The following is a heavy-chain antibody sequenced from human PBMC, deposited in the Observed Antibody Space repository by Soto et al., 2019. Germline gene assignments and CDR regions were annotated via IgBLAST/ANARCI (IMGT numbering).Heavy chain of an antibody. Sequence: GGPLNIRCAAAGFAFSNNAMSWVRQAPGKGLELVSIVTNTGGDKLYADSVKGRFIISRDNSKSTLYLQMNSLRAEDSAIYYCARASGESYPGSRVFVSWGQGTRVTVSS. V-gene: IGHV3-23*01. J-gene: IGHJ4*02. CDR2: VTNTGGDK. CDR1: GFAFSNNA. CDR3: ARASGESYPGSRVFVS. D-gene: IGHD3-10*01.